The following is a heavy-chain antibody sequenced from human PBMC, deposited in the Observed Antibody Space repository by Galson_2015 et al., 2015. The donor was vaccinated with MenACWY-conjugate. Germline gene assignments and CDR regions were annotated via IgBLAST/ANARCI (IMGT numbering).Heavy chain of an antibody. CDR1: GFTFSDYY. CDR3: ARDALRPDAYYYYYGMDV. J-gene: IGHJ6*02. CDR2: ISSSSSYT. Sequence: SLRLSCAASGFTFSDYYMSWIRQAPGKGLEWVSYISSSSSYTNYADSVKGRFTISRDNAKNSLYLQMNSLRAEDTAVYYCARDALRPDAYYYYYGMDVWGQGTTVTVSS. V-gene: IGHV3-11*06.